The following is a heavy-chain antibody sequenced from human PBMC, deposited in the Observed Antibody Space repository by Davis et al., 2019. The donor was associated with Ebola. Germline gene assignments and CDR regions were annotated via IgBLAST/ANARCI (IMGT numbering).Heavy chain of an antibody. CDR2: FYYSGNT. CDR1: GGSVSSGPYY. CDR3: ARVRGLVGIDY. Sequence: PSETLSLTCTVSGGSVSSGPYYWSWIRQPPGKGLEWIGYFYYSGNTNYNPSLKSRVTISLDASKNQFSLLLTSVTAADMAVYYCARVRGLVGIDYWGQGTLVTVSS. D-gene: IGHD6-6*01. J-gene: IGHJ4*02. V-gene: IGHV4-61*01.